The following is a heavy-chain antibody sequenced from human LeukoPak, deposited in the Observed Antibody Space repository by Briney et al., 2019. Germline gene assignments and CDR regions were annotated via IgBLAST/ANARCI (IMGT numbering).Heavy chain of an antibody. D-gene: IGHD4-23*01. Sequence: SETLSLTYTVSGGSISSSSYYWGWIRQPPGKGLEWIGSIYYSGSTYYNPSLKSRVTISVDTSKNQFSLKLSSVTAADTAVYCCARGPVGIWGQGTMVTVSS. CDR3: ARGPVGI. V-gene: IGHV4-39*01. CDR2: IYYSGST. J-gene: IGHJ3*02. CDR1: GGSISSSSYY.